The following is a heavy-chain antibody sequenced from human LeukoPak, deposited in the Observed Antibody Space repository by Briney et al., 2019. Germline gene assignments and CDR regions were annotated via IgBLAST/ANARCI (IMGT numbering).Heavy chain of an antibody. CDR3: ARHDSGSYRNPYYYYYMDV. CDR2: IYPGDSDT. D-gene: IGHD1-26*01. Sequence: GESLKISCKGSGYSFTSYWIGWVRQMPGKGLEWMGIIYPGDSDTRYSPSFQGQVTISADKSISTAYLQWSSLKALDTAMYYCARHDSGSYRNPYYYYYMDVWGKGTTVTVSS. CDR1: GYSFTSYW. J-gene: IGHJ6*03. V-gene: IGHV5-51*01.